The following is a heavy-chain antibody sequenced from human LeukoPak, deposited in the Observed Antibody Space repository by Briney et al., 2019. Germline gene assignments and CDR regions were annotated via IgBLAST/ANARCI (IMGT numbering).Heavy chain of an antibody. CDR3: ARSPHILTGENFDY. V-gene: IGHV1-2*02. J-gene: IGHJ4*02. Sequence: ASVKVPCKASGYSFTAYYMHWVRQAPGQGLECMGWINPNSGGTNYAQKFQGRVTMTRDTSITTAYMEMSRLRSDDTALYYCARSPHILTGENFDYWGQGTLVTVSS. CDR1: GYSFTAYY. CDR2: INPNSGGT. D-gene: IGHD3-9*01.